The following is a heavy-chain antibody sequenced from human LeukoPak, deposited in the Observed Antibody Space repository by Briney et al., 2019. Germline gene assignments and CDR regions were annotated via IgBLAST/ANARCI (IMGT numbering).Heavy chain of an antibody. CDR2: IRYDGSNK. D-gene: IGHD1-26*01. Sequence: GGSLRLSCAASGFTFSSYGMHWVRQAPGKGLEWVAFIRYDGSNKYYADSVKGRFTISRDNSKNTLYLQMNSLRSEDTAVYYCARDNSVGDYAWWFDPWGQGTLVTVSS. CDR1: GFTFSSYG. CDR3: ARDNSVGDYAWWFDP. V-gene: IGHV3-30*02. J-gene: IGHJ5*02.